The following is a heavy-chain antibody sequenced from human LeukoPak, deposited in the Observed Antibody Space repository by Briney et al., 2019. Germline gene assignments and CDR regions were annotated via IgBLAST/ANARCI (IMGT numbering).Heavy chain of an antibody. J-gene: IGHJ4*02. D-gene: IGHD3-10*01. Sequence: ASVKVSRKASGYTFTDYYIHWVRQAPGQGPEWMGWIKPNSGGTNYAQKFQGRVTMTRDTSISTAYMELSRLTSDDTAVYYCARDYELGTPGSAYEFFDYWGQGTLVTVSS. V-gene: IGHV1-2*02. CDR1: GYTFTDYY. CDR2: IKPNSGGT. CDR3: ARDYELGTPGSAYEFFDY.